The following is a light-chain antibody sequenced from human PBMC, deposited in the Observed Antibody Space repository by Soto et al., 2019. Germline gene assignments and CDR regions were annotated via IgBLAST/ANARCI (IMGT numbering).Light chain of an antibody. CDR2: AAS. V-gene: IGKV1-39*01. Sequence: DIQITQSPSSLSASVGDRVIMTCRASQSVSSDLNWYQQKAGKPPKLLIFAASSLQSGVPSRFSGSGSGTHFTLTISNLQPEDFATYYCQHIYSIPITFGQGTRLEIK. J-gene: IGKJ5*01. CDR1: QSVSSD. CDR3: QHIYSIPIT.